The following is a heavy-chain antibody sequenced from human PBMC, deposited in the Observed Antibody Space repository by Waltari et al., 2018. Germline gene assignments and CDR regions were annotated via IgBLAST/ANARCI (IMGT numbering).Heavy chain of an antibody. V-gene: IGHV4-34*01. Sequence: QVQLQQWGAGLLKPSETLSLTCAVYGGSFSGYYWSWIRQPPGKGLEGIGEINHSGNTNYTPSLKSRVTISVDTSKNQFSLKLSSVTAADTAVYYCARVTYYYDSSGYDYWGQGTLVTVSS. CDR2: INHSGNT. D-gene: IGHD3-22*01. CDR1: GGSFSGYY. CDR3: ARVTYYYDSSGYDY. J-gene: IGHJ4*02.